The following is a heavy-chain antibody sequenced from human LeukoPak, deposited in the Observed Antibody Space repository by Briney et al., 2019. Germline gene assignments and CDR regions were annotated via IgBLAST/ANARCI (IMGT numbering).Heavy chain of an antibody. Sequence: PGGSLRLSCAASGFTFSSYAMSWVRQAPGKGLEWVSAISGSGGSTYYADSVKGRFTISRDNSKSTVYLQMNSLRAEDTAVYHCAKTNGYYDYWGQGTLVTVSS. D-gene: IGHD3-22*01. J-gene: IGHJ4*02. CDR2: ISGSGGST. CDR3: AKTNGYYDY. CDR1: GFTFSSYA. V-gene: IGHV3-23*01.